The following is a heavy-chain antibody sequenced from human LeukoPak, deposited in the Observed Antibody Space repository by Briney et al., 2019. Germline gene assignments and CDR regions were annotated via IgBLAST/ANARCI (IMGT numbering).Heavy chain of an antibody. CDR3: ARDNWEVSYNWFDP. CDR1: GYTFTGYY. V-gene: IGHV1-2*02. Sequence: ASVKVSCKASGYTFTGYYIHWVRQAPGQGLEWMGWINPNTGGTKYVQKFQGRVTMTRDTSISTTYMELSRLRSDDTAVYYCARDNWEVSYNWFDPWGQRTLVTVSS. D-gene: IGHD3-16*02. CDR2: INPNTGGT. J-gene: IGHJ5*02.